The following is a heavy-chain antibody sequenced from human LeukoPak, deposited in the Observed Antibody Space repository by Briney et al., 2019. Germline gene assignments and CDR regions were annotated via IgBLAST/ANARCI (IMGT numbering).Heavy chain of an antibody. D-gene: IGHD1-26*01. J-gene: IGHJ4*02. CDR2: IKQDGSEK. Sequence: PGWSLRLSCAASGFTFSTYWMSWVRQAPGKGLEWVANIKQDGSEKDYVDSVKGRFTISRDNAKNSLYLQMNSLRAEDTAVYYCTSGNYFDSWGQGTLVTVSS. CDR3: TSGNYFDS. CDR1: GFTFSTYW. V-gene: IGHV3-7*01.